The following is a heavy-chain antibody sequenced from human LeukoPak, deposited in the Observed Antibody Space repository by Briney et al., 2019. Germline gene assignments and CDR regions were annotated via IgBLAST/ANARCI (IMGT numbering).Heavy chain of an antibody. CDR3: AREVTTPSPGAFDI. CDR2: ISSSSSYI. V-gene: IGHV3-21*01. Sequence: GGSLRLSCAASGFTFSSYSMNWVRQAPGKGLEWVSSISSSSSYIYYADSVKGRFTTSRDNAKNSLYLQMNSLRAEDTAVYYCAREVTTPSPGAFDIWGQGTMVTVSS. CDR1: GFTFSSYS. J-gene: IGHJ3*02. D-gene: IGHD4-17*01.